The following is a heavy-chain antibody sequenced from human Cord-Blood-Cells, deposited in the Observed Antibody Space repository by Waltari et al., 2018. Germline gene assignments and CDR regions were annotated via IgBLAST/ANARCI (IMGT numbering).Heavy chain of an antibody. V-gene: IGHV4-39*01. CDR2: IYYRVST. Sequence: QLQLQESGPGLVKPSETLSLTCTVSGGSISSSSYYLGWIRQPPGKGLEWIGSIYYRVSTDYHPSVKGRVTISVDTSKNQFSLKLSSVTAADTAVYYCARHGRGAFDAFDIWGQGTMVTVSS. CDR3: ARHGRGAFDAFDI. J-gene: IGHJ3*02. CDR1: GGSISSSSYY. D-gene: IGHD1-26*01.